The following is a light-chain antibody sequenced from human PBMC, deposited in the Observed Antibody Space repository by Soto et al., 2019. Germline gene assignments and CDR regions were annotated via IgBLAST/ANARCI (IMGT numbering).Light chain of an antibody. J-gene: IGLJ2*01. CDR1: SSNIGAGYA. CDR3: QSYDSSLSGSV. CDR2: VNN. V-gene: IGLV1-40*01. Sequence: QLVLTQPPSVSGAPGQRVTISCTGSSSNIGAGYAVHWYQQLPGTAPKLLIYVNNNRPSGVPDRFSGSNSGTSASLAITGLQAEDEADYYCQSYDSSLSGSVFGGGTQLTVL.